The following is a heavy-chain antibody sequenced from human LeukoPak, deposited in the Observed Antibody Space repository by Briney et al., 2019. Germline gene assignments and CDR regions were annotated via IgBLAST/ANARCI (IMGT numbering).Heavy chain of an antibody. CDR3: ARTTEGYCSSASCFGFSYSYYMDV. J-gene: IGHJ6*03. V-gene: IGHV4-38-2*02. Sequence: SETLSLTCTVSGYSISSGYYWGWIRQPPGKGLEWIGSIYHSGSTYYNPSLKSRVTISVDTSKNQFSLKLSSVIAADTAVYYCARTTEGYCSSASCFGFSYSYYMDVWGKGTTVTVSS. D-gene: IGHD2-2*01. CDR1: GYSISSGYY. CDR2: IYHSGST.